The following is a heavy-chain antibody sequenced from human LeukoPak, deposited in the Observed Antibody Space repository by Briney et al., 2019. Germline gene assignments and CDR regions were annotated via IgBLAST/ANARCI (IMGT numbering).Heavy chain of an antibody. V-gene: IGHV4-34*01. D-gene: IGHD3-3*01. CDR3: ARKEVTIFGVVIDY. CDR1: GGSFSGYY. CDR2: INHSGST. J-gene: IGHJ4*02. Sequence: SETLSLTCAVYGGSFSGYYWSWIRQPPGKGLEWIGEINHSGSTNYNPSLKSRVTISVDTSKNLFSLKLSSVTAADTAVYYCARKEVTIFGVVIDYWGQGTLVTVSS.